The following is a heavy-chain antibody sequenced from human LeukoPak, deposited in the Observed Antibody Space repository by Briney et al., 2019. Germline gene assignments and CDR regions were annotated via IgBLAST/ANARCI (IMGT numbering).Heavy chain of an antibody. CDR2: ISGSAGST. CDR1: GSTFSSYA. V-gene: IGHV3-23*01. CDR3: AKDRAVGELPYFDY. J-gene: IGHJ4*02. Sequence: GGSLRLSCAASGSTFSSYAMSWVRQAPGKGLEWVSTISGSAGSTYYAASVQGRFTISRDNSKNTLYLQMNSLRAEDTALYYCAKDRAVGELPYFDYWGQGTLVTVSS. D-gene: IGHD1-7*01.